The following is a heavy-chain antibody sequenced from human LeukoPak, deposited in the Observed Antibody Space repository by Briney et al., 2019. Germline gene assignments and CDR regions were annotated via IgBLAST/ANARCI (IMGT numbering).Heavy chain of an antibody. CDR2: IWYDGSNK. D-gene: IGHD5-18*01. V-gene: IGHV3-33*01. CDR1: GFTFSSYG. J-gene: IGHJ3*02. Sequence: GRSLRLSCAASGFTFSSYGMHWVRQAPGKGLEWVAVIWYDGSNKYYADSVKGRFTISRDNSKNTLYLQMSSLRAEDTAVYYCAGERGYSYGLPRDAFDIWGQGTMVTVSS. CDR3: AGERGYSYGLPRDAFDI.